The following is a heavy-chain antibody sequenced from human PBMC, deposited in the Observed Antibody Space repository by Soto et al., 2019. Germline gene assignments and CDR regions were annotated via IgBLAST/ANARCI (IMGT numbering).Heavy chain of an antibody. D-gene: IGHD3-3*01. CDR2: IKQDGSEK. Sequence: GESLKISCAASGFTFSSYWMSWVRQAPGKGLEWVANIKQDGSEKYYVDSVKGRFTISRDNAKNSLYLQMNSLRAEDTAVYYCARDPGAPHDFWSGYKGGNFDYWGQGTLVTVSS. J-gene: IGHJ4*02. V-gene: IGHV3-7*01. CDR3: ARDPGAPHDFWSGYKGGNFDY. CDR1: GFTFSSYW.